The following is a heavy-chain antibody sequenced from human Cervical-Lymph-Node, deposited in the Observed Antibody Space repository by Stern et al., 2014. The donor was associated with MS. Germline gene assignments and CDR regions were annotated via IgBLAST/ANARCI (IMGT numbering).Heavy chain of an antibody. Sequence: VQLVQSGTKMQKPGASVKVSCKASGYTFTAFFIHWVRQVPGQGLQWMGRLNPSSDDPTYAQNFQDRVTLTRDTSIGTAYLELSRLTSADTAVYYCAREATRIVVGIDYWGQGTQVTVSS. CDR3: AREATRIVVGIDY. CDR2: LNPSSDDP. CDR1: GYTFTAFF. J-gene: IGHJ4*02. D-gene: IGHD3-22*01. V-gene: IGHV1-2*06.